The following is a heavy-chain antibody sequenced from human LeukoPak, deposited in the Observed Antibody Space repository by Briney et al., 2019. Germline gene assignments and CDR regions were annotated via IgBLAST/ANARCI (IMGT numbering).Heavy chain of an antibody. Sequence: SVKVSCKASGFTFTSSAVQWVRQARGQRLEWIGWIVVGSGNTNYAQKFQERVTITRDMSTSTAYMELSSLRSEDTAVYYCARGAPIRVAVAATFDPWGQGTLVTVPS. CDR3: ARGAPIRVAVAATFDP. D-gene: IGHD6-19*01. V-gene: IGHV1-58*01. CDR1: GFTFTSSA. J-gene: IGHJ5*02. CDR2: IVVGSGNT.